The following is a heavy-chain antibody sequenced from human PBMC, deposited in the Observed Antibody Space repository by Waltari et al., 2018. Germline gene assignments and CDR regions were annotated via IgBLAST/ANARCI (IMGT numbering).Heavy chain of an antibody. J-gene: IGHJ4*02. CDR3: ASLISVPGLRPDY. D-gene: IGHD6-19*01. CDR2: ITWNSIRI. Sequence: EVQLVESGGGLVQPGRSLRLSCTASGFTIDDSAMHWVRQAPGKGLEWVAGITWNSIRIAYADSVKGRFTISRDNPRNSLYLEMSDLRVEDSAVYNCASLISVPGLRPDYWGQGTLVSVSS. CDR1: GFTIDDSA. V-gene: IGHV3-9*01.